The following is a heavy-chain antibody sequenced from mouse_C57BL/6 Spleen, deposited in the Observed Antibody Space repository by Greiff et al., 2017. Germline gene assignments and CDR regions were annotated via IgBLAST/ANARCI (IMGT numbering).Heavy chain of an antibody. Sequence: QVQLKESGPGLVAPSQSLSITCTVSGFSLTSYGVDWVRQSPGKGLEWLGVIWGVGSTNYNSALKSRLSISKDNSKSQVFLKMNSLQTDDTAMYYCASSLPLTGRGFAYWGQGTLVTVSA. J-gene: IGHJ3*01. CDR3: ASSLPLTGRGFAY. CDR1: GFSLTSYG. D-gene: IGHD4-1*01. V-gene: IGHV2-6*01. CDR2: IWGVGST.